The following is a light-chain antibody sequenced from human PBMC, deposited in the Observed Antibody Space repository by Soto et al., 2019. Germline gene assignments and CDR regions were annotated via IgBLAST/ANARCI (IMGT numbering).Light chain of an antibody. Sequence: ETMMTQSPDTLSVSLGARDPLSCRASQSLRSSLAWYQQKPGQAPRLLIYDASTRATGIPARFSGSGSGTDFTLTISGLQSEDFAVYYCQQYNNWPQTFGQGTKVDIK. CDR3: QQYNNWPQT. CDR2: DAS. V-gene: IGKV3-15*01. J-gene: IGKJ1*01. CDR1: QSLRSS.